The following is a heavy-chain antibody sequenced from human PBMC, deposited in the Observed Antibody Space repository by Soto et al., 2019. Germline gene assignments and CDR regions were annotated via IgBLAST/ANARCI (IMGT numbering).Heavy chain of an antibody. CDR2: ISSSSSYI. Sequence: PGGSLRLSCASSGFTFSSYSMNLVRQAPGKGLEWFSSISSSSSYIYYADSVKGRFTISRDNAKSSLYLQMNSLRAEDTAVYYCARDLGDSNLIAVAGTFWFDPWGQGTLVTVSS. D-gene: IGHD6-19*01. CDR1: GFTFSSYS. CDR3: ARDLGDSNLIAVAGTFWFDP. J-gene: IGHJ5*02. V-gene: IGHV3-21*01.